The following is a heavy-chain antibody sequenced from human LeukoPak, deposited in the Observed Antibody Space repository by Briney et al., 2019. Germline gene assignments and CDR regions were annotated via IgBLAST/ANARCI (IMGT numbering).Heavy chain of an antibody. CDR2: IKQDGSEK. V-gene: IGHV3-7*01. Sequence: GGSLRLSCAASGFAFNSFAMNWVRQAPGKGLGWVANIKQDGSEKNYVDSVKGRFTISRDNAKSSLFLQMNDLRAEDTAVYYCAKGGRGNGEVYWGQGTLVTVSS. J-gene: IGHJ4*02. CDR1: GFAFNSFA. D-gene: IGHD2-8*01. CDR3: AKGGRGNGEVY.